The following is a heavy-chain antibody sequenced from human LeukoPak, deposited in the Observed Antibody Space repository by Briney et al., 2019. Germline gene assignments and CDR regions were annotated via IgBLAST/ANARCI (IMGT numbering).Heavy chain of an antibody. V-gene: IGHV4-34*01. CDR2: INHSGST. J-gene: IGHJ4*02. D-gene: IGHD3-10*01. CDR3: ARGKAPTYYYGPGSSRPFDY. CDR1: GGSFSGYY. Sequence: SETLSLTCAVYGGSFSGYYWSWIRQPPGKGLEWIGEINHSGSTNYNPSLKSRVTISVDTSKNQFSLKLSSVIAADTAVYYCARGKAPTYYYGPGSSRPFDYWGQGTLVTVSS.